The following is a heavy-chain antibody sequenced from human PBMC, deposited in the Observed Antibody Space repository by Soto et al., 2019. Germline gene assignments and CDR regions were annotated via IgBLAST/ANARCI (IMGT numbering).Heavy chain of an antibody. V-gene: IGHV3-30-3*01. Sequence: PGGSLRLSCAASGFTFSTYGLYWVRQAPCKGLEWLAVISYHGFNKFYADSVKGRFTISRENSRNTMYMQMDSLRPEDTAVYYCARAMTKDTSMVLDSFHIWAQGTKVTVSS. D-gene: IGHD5-18*01. CDR1: GFTFSTYG. CDR3: ARAMTKDTSMVLDSFHI. CDR2: ISYHGFNK. J-gene: IGHJ3*02.